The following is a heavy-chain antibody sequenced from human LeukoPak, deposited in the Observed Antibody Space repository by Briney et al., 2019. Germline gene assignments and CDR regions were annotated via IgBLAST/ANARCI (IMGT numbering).Heavy chain of an antibody. D-gene: IGHD1-26*01. V-gene: IGHV3-11*01. CDR3: AREAKELGATAFHM. Sequence: GGSLRVSCAASGFTFSDHYMSWIRQAPGKGLEWVSYISYSGHTIYYADSVKGRFTISRDHAKNSLYLQMNSLRAEDTAVYYCAREAKELGATAFHMWGQGTMVSVSS. CDR1: GFTFSDHY. CDR2: ISYSGHTI. J-gene: IGHJ3*02.